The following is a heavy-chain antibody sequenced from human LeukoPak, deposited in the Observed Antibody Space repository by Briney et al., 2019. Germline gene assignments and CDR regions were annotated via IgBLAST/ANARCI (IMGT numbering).Heavy chain of an antibody. J-gene: IGHJ4*02. CDR3: ARRSTYYYDSSFPF. Sequence: SETLSLTCAVYGGSFSGYYWSWIRQPPGKGLEWIGEINHSGSTNYNPSLKSRVTISVDTSKNQFSLKLSSVTAADTAVYYCARRSTYYYDSSFPFWGQGTLVTVSS. V-gene: IGHV4-34*01. CDR1: GGSFSGYY. CDR2: INHSGST. D-gene: IGHD3-22*01.